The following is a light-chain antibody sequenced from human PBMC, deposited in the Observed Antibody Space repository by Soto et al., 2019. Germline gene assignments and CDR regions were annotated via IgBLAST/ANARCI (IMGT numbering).Light chain of an antibody. CDR1: QSVSSY. J-gene: IGKJ2*01. Sequence: EIVLTQSPATLSLSPGERATLSCRASQSVSSYLGWYQQKPGQAPRLLIYDASNRATGIPARFSGSGSGTDFALTISSLAPEDFAVYYCQQRSNWPPTFGQGTKLEI. V-gene: IGKV3-11*01. CDR2: DAS. CDR3: QQRSNWPPT.